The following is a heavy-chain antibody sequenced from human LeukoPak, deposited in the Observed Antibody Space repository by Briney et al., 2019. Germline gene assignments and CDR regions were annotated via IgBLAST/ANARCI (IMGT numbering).Heavy chain of an antibody. CDR3: ARVGDYYFDY. J-gene: IGHJ4*02. Sequence: SETLSLTCTVSGDSISSYYWSWIRQPPGKGLEWIGYIYYSGNTNYSPSLKSRLTKSVDTSKNQFSLKLSSVTAADTAVYYCARVGDYYFDYWGQGTLVTVSS. CDR1: GDSISSYY. D-gene: IGHD3-16*01. CDR2: IYYSGNT. V-gene: IGHV4-59*01.